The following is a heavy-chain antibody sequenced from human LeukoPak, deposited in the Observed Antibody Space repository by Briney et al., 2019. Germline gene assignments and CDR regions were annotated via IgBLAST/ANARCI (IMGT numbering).Heavy chain of an antibody. CDR2: IKQDGSEK. D-gene: IGHD3-22*01. CDR3: ARLQYYYDSSGTFFDY. CDR1: GFTFSSYW. V-gene: IGHV3-7*01. J-gene: IGHJ4*02. Sequence: GGSLRLSCAASGFTFSSYWMSWVRQAPGKGLEWVANIKQDGSEKYYVDSVKGRFTISRDNAKNSLYLQMNSLRAEGTAVYYCARLQYYYDSSGTFFDYWGQGTLVTVSS.